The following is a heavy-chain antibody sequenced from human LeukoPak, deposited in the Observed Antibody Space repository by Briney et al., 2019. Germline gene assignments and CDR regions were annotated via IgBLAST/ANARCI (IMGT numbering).Heavy chain of an antibody. CDR2: VNPNSGHT. CDR1: GYTFTSYD. D-gene: IGHD2-15*01. V-gene: IGHV1-8*01. CDR3: ARGAPGSSCNGGSCPYFDY. J-gene: IGHJ4*02. Sequence: GASVKVSCKASGYTFTSYDINWVRQATGQGLEWMGWVNPNSGHTGFAQKFQGRVSMTSNTSISTAYMEVRSLRSEDTAVYYCARGAPGSSCNGGSCPYFDYWGQGTLVSVSS.